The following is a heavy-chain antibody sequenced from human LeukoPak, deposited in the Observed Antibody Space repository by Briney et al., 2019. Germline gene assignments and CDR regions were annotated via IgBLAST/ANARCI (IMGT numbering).Heavy chain of an antibody. D-gene: IGHD5-18*01. J-gene: IGHJ3*02. CDR3: ARHRRNTAMGLPYAFDI. Sequence: GESLKISCETSGYKMSLYWIGWVRQMPGKGLEWMGIIYPGDSDTRYSPSFQGQVTISADKSISTAYLQWSSLKASDTAMYYCARHRRNTAMGLPYAFDIWGQGTMVTVSS. CDR2: IYPGDSDT. V-gene: IGHV5-51*01. CDR1: GYKMSLYW.